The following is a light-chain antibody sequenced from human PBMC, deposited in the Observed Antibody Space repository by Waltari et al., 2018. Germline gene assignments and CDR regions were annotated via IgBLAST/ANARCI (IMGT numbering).Light chain of an antibody. CDR2: AAS. CDR3: QQTYGTSVT. V-gene: IGKV1-39*01. CDR1: QSINSY. Sequence: DIQMTQSPSSLSASVGDRVTITRRASQSINSYLNWYQHKPGKAPKLLIYAASSLQSEVPSNFSGSGSGTDFTLTISSLQPEDSATYYCQQTYGTSVTFGGGTKVEIK. J-gene: IGKJ4*01.